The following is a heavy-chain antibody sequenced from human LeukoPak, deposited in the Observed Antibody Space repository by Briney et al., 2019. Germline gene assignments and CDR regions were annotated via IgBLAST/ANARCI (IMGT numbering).Heavy chain of an antibody. Sequence: GGSLRLSCAASGFTVSGNYMSWVRQAPGKGLEWLSVIHRGGNTYYADSVKGRFTISRDSSKNAVFLQMDSLRAEDTAVYYCARDPGYGLGVDYGDYWGQGTLVTVSS. D-gene: IGHD3-10*01. V-gene: IGHV3-66*01. CDR1: GFTVSGNY. J-gene: IGHJ4*02. CDR3: ARDPGYGLGVDYGDY. CDR2: IHRGGNT.